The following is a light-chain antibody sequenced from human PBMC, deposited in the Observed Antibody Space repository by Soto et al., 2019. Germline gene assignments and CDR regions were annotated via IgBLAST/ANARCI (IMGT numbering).Light chain of an antibody. CDR3: HQYGTSPGT. V-gene: IGKV3-20*01. J-gene: IGKJ2*01. CDR1: QSVSSSY. CDR2: GAS. Sequence: EIVLTQSPGTLSLSPGERATLSCRPSQSVSSSYLAWYQHKPGQAPRLLIYGASSRATVIPARFSGSGSGTDFTLTISRLEPEDFAVYYCHQYGTSPGTFGQGTKLEIK.